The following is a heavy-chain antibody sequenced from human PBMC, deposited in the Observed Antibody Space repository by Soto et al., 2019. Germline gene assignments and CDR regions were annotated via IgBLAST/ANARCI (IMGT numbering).Heavy chain of an antibody. CDR3: ARVPPWFRESSPFDY. Sequence: EVQLVESGGGLVKPGGSLRLSCAASGFTFSSYGMNWVRQAPGKGLEWVSSISGSGGFIYYADSVKGRFTISRDNSKNSLYLQMNSLRAEDTALYYCARVPPWFRESSPFDYWGQGSLVTVSS. J-gene: IGHJ4*02. V-gene: IGHV3-21*01. CDR1: GFTFSSYG. CDR2: ISGSGGFI. D-gene: IGHD3-10*01.